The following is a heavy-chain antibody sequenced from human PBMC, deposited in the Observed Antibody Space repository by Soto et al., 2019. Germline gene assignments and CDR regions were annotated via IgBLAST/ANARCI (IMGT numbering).Heavy chain of an antibody. CDR3: AKDRRSRTTPYYDFWSGYQQSNYYYYMDV. CDR1: GFTFSSYA. Sequence: GGSLRLSCAASGFTFSSYAMSWVRQAPGKGLEWVSAISGSGGSTYYADSVKGRFTISRDNSKNTLYLQMNSLRAEDTAVYYCAKDRRSRTTPYYDFWSGYQQSNYYYYMDVWGKGTTVTVSS. CDR2: ISGSGGST. J-gene: IGHJ6*03. V-gene: IGHV3-23*01. D-gene: IGHD3-3*01.